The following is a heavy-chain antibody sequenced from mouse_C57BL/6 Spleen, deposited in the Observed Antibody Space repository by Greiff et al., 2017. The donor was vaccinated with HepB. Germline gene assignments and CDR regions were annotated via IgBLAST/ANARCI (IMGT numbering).Heavy chain of an antibody. V-gene: IGHV1-55*01. D-gene: IGHD1-1*01. CDR1: GYTFTSYW. CDR3: ARGGYYGSLSYWYFDV. CDR2: ICPGSGST. J-gene: IGHJ1*03. Sequence: QVQLKQPGAELVKPGASVKMSCKASGYTFTSYWITWVKQRPGQGLEWIGDICPGSGSTNYNEKFKSKATLTVDTSASTAYMQLSSLTSEDSAVYYWARGGYYGSLSYWYFDVWGTGTTVTVSS.